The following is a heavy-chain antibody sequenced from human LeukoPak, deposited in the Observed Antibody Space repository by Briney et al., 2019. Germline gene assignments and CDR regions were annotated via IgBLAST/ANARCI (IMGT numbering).Heavy chain of an antibody. CDR3: ARGTPDYGGNSVYYYYGMDV. CDR2: IYSGGST. CDR1: GFTVSSNY. J-gene: IGHJ6*02. V-gene: IGHV3-53*01. D-gene: IGHD4-23*01. Sequence: GGSLRLSCAASGFTVSSNYMSWVRQAPGKGLEWVSVIYSGGSTYYADSVKGRFTISRDNSKNTLYLQMNSLRAEDTAVYYCARGTPDYGGNSVYYYYGMDVWGQGTTVTVSS.